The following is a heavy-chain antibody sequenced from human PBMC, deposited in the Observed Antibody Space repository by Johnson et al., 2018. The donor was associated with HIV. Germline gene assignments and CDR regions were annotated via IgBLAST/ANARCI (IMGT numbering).Heavy chain of an antibody. J-gene: IGHJ3*02. D-gene: IGHD6-13*01. CDR1: GFTVSSNY. CDR3: TRAILTAAGKNAFDI. V-gene: IGHV3-53*01. Sequence: QLVESGGGLIQPGGSLRLSCAASGFTVSSNYMSWVRQAPGKGLEWVSVIYSGGSTYYAASVKGRFTISRDNSKNTLFLQMNSLRAEDTAVYYCTRAILTAAGKNAFDIWGQGTMVTVSS. CDR2: IYSGGST.